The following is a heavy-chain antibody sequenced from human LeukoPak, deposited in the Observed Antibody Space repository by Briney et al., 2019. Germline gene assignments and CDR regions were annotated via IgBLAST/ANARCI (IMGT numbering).Heavy chain of an antibody. V-gene: IGHV3-30*18. D-gene: IGHD2-2*01. J-gene: IGHJ4*02. Sequence: PGRSLRLSCAASGFTFSNYGMHWVRQAPGKGLEWVAVISYEGSAQYYIGSVKGRFTISRDNSKNTLNLQMNSLGAEDTGVYYCAKEQDPRTSAQLDYWGQGTLVTVSS. CDR2: ISYEGSAQ. CDR1: GFTFSNYG. CDR3: AKEQDPRTSAQLDY.